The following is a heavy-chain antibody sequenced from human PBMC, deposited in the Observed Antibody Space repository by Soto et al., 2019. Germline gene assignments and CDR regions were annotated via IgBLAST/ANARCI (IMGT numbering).Heavy chain of an antibody. J-gene: IGHJ6*02. V-gene: IGHV1-69*01. CDR2: IIPIFGTA. Sequence: QVQLVQSGAEVKKPGSSVKVSCKASGGTFSSYAISWVRQAPGQGLEWMGGIIPIFGTANYAQKFQGRVTITADESTSTAYMELSSLRSEDTAVYYCARESGRSVVITNRPYYYYGMDVWGQGTTVTVSS. CDR1: GGTFSSYA. D-gene: IGHD3-22*01. CDR3: ARESGRSVVITNRPYYYYGMDV.